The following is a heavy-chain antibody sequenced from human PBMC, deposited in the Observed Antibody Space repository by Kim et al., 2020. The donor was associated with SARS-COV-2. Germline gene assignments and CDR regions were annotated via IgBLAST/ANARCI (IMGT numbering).Heavy chain of an antibody. D-gene: IGHD6-19*01. CDR3: ARDSGSGWSGGWFDP. Sequence: SETLSLTCTVSGYSISSGYYWGWIRQPPGKGLEWIGSIYHSGSTYYNPSLKSRVTISVDTSKNQFSLKLSSVTAADTAVYYCARDSGSGWSGGWFDPWGQGTLVTVSS. J-gene: IGHJ5*02. V-gene: IGHV4-38-2*02. CDR2: IYHSGST. CDR1: GYSISSGYY.